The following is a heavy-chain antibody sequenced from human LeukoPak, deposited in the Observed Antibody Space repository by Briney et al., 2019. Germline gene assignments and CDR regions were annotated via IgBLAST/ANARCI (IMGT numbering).Heavy chain of an antibody. V-gene: IGHV3-13*01. Sequence: GGSLRLSCAASGFTLSNYDMHWVRQPIGKGLEWVPLIGIVGDTDYSGSVKGRFIISRDNSKNTLFLQMNSLRADDTAVYYCAKSVVVVATRAYFFDYWGQGTLVTVSS. CDR1: GFTLSNYD. CDR3: AKSVVVVATRAYFFDY. J-gene: IGHJ4*02. CDR2: IGIVGDT. D-gene: IGHD2-15*01.